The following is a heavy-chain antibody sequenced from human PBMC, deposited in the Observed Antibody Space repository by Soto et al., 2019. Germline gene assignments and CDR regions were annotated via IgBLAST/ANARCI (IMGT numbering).Heavy chain of an antibody. CDR2: IYYSGST. CDR3: ARYYVPGWFDP. CDR1: GGSISSGGYY. J-gene: IGHJ5*02. Sequence: KPSETLSLTCTVSGGSISSGGYYWSWIRQHPGKGLEWIGYIYYSGSTYYNPSLKSRVTISVDTSKSQFSLKLSSVTAADTAVYYCARYYVPGWFDPWGQGTLVTVFS. V-gene: IGHV4-31*03. D-gene: IGHD3-10*02.